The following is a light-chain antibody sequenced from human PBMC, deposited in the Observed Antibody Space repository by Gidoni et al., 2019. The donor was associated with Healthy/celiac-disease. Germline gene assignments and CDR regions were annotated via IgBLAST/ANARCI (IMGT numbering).Light chain of an antibody. CDR3: QQYGSTHLYT. J-gene: IGKJ2*01. V-gene: IGKV3-20*01. Sequence: VSTQSPCTLSLSPGERATLSCRASQSVSSSYLAWYQQKNGQAPRLLIYGASSRATGIPDRFSGSGSGTDFTITISRLEHEDFAVYYCQQYGSTHLYTFGQGTKLEIK. CDR1: QSVSSSY. CDR2: GAS.